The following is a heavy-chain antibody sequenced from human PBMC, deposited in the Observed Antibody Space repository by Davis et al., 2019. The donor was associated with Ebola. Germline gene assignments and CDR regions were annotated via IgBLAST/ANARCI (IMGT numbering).Heavy chain of an antibody. CDR2: ISYDGSNK. D-gene: IGHD2-8*01. J-gene: IGHJ6*02. Sequence: PGGSLRLSCAASGFTFSSYAMHWVRQAPGKGLEWVAVISYDGSNKYYADSVRGRFTISSDSSKKTMYLQMNSLRAEDTAVYYCARAPKFVVMPGGMDVWGQGTTVTVSS. CDR1: GFTFSSYA. CDR3: ARAPKFVVMPGGMDV. V-gene: IGHV3-30-3*01.